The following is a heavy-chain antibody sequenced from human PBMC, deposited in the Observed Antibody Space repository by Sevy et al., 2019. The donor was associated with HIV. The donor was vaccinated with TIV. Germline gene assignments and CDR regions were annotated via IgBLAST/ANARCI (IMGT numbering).Heavy chain of an antibody. V-gene: IGHV3-15*01. CDR3: ARDLSDFWSGYYSYYYYGMDV. J-gene: IGHJ6*02. CDR2: IKSKTDGGTT. D-gene: IGHD3-3*01. CDR1: GFTFSNAW. Sequence: GGSLRLSCAASGFTFSNAWMSWVRQAPGKGLEWVGRIKSKTDGGTTDYAAPVKGRFTISRDDSKNTLYLQMNSLRAEDTAVYYCARDLSDFWSGYYSYYYYGMDVWGQGTTVTVSS.